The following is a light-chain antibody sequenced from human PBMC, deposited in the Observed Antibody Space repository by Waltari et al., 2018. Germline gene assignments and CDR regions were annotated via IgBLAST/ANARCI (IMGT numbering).Light chain of an antibody. Sequence: DIQMTQSPSSVSASVGDRVTITCRASQGVSTRLAWYQQRPVKAPNLLIYAASNLQPGVPSRFSATGSGTEFTLTIGSLQPEDSATYFCQQGISFPLTFGQGTRLEIK. CDR2: AAS. CDR3: QQGISFPLT. CDR1: QGVSTR. J-gene: IGKJ5*01. V-gene: IGKV1-12*01.